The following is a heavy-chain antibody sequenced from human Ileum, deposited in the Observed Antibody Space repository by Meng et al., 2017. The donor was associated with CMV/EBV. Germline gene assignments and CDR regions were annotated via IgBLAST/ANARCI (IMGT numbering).Heavy chain of an antibody. CDR1: FSSYW. CDR3: ARGPRNQLLEWLSDARIDY. J-gene: IGHJ4*02. CDR2: INSDGSST. D-gene: IGHD3-3*01. V-gene: IGHV3-74*01. Sequence: FSSYWMHWVRQAPGKGLVWVSRINSDGSSTSYADSVKGRFTISRDNAKNTLYLQMNSLRAEDTAVYYCARGPRNQLLEWLSDARIDYWGQGTLVTVSS.